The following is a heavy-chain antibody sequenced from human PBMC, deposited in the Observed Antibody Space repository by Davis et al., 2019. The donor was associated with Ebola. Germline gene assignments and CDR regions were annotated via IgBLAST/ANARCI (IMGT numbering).Heavy chain of an antibody. CDR1: GFTFSSYW. V-gene: IGHV3-74*01. Sequence: HTGGSLRLSCTASGFTFSSYWMHWVRQGPGKGLVWVSRIKTDGSSTNYADSAKGRFTISRDNAKNTLYRQMNSLRAEDTAVYDCARRDPVHDYWGQGTLVTVSS. CDR2: IKTDGSST. CDR3: ARRDPVHDY. J-gene: IGHJ4*02.